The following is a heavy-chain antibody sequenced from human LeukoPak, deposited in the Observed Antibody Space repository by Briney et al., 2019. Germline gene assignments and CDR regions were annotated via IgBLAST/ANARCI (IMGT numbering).Heavy chain of an antibody. CDR3: ARTYYYESSGFDI. V-gene: IGHV1-69*05. CDR1: GGTFSSYA. CDR2: IIPIFGTA. Sequence: GASVKVSCKASGGTFSSYAIRWVRQAPGQGLEWMGGIIPIFGTANYAQKFQGRVTITTDESTSTAYMELSSLRSEDTAVYYCARTYYYESSGFDIWGQGTMVTVSS. J-gene: IGHJ3*02. D-gene: IGHD3-22*01.